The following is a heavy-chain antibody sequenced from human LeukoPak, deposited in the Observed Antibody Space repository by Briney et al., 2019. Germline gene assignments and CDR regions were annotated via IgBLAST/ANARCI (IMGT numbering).Heavy chain of an antibody. Sequence: GESLKISCKGSGYSFTSYWISWVRQMPGKGLEWLGRIDPSDSYTNYSPSFQGHVTISADKSISTAYLQWSSLKASDTAMYYCARERYFDWLLSFDYWGQGTLVTVSS. CDR3: ARERYFDWLLSFDY. CDR2: IDPSDSYT. V-gene: IGHV5-10-1*01. J-gene: IGHJ4*02. D-gene: IGHD3-9*01. CDR1: GYSFTSYW.